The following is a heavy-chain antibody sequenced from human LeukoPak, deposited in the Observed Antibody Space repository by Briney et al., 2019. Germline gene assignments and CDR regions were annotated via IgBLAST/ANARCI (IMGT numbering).Heavy chain of an antibody. Sequence: SETLSLTCTVSGGSVSSYYWSWIRQPPGKGLEWIGYIYYSGSTNYNPSLKSRVTISVDTSKNQFSLKLSSVTAADTAVYYRARRPYYFDYWGQGTLVTVSS. J-gene: IGHJ4*02. CDR1: GGSVSSYY. CDR3: ARRPYYFDY. CDR2: IYYSGST. V-gene: IGHV4-59*02.